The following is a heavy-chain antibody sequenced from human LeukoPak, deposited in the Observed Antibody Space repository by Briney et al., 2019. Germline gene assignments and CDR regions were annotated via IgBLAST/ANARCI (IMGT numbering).Heavy chain of an antibody. CDR3: ARDGYSYGTNYFDY. D-gene: IGHD5-18*01. V-gene: IGHV3-7*04. Sequence: PGGSLRLSCAASGFTFSSYWMSWVRQAPGKGLEWVANIKQDGSEKYYVDSVKGRFTISRDNVKNSLYLQMNSLRAEDTAVYYCARDGYSYGTNYFDYWGQGTLVTVSS. J-gene: IGHJ4*02. CDR2: IKQDGSEK. CDR1: GFTFSSYW.